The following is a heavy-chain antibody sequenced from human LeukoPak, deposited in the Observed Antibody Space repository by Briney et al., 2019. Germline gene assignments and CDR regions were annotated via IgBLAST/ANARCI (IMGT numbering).Heavy chain of an antibody. CDR3: ARVRDGYNDAYDI. CDR2: IGGST. J-gene: IGHJ3*02. D-gene: IGHD5-24*01. CDR1: GGTFSNYA. Sequence: ASVKVSCKASGGTFSNYAIGWVRQAPGQGLEWMGIIGGSTNYAQKFQGRVTMTRDTSTSTVYMELSSLRSEDTAVYYCARVRDGYNDAYDIWGQGTMVTVHS. V-gene: IGHV1-46*01.